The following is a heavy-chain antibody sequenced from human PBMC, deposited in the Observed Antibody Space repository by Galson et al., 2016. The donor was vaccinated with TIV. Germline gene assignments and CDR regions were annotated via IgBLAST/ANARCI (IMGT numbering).Heavy chain of an antibody. V-gene: IGHV1-24*01. Sequence: SVKVSCKVSGDSLSDLSMHWVRQAPGKGPEWMAGFDPDQHKKIYAQKLEGRVTLTDDTSTDTAFLELSSLSFEDTAVYYCASVAWFPGLSLDNWGQGTLVIVSS. D-gene: IGHD2/OR15-2a*01. J-gene: IGHJ4*02. CDR3: ASVAWFPGLSLDN. CDR1: GDSLSDLS. CDR2: FDPDQHKK.